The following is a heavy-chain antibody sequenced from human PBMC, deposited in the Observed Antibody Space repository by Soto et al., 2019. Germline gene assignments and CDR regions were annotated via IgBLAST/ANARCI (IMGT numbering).Heavy chain of an antibody. CDR2: IYSGGST. CDR3: ARGYYGSGVDF. J-gene: IGHJ4*02. CDR1: GFTVSSNY. Sequence: PGGSLRLSCAASGFTVSSNYMSWVRQAPGKGLEWVSVIYSGGSTHYADSVKGRFTISRDNSKNTLSLQMNSLRAEDTAVYYCARGYYGSGVDFWGQGTLVTVSS. V-gene: IGHV3-66*01. D-gene: IGHD3-10*01.